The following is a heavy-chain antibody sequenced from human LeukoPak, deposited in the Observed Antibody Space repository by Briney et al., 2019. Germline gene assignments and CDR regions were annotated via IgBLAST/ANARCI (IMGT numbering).Heavy chain of an antibody. Sequence: GGSLRLSCAASGFTFSSYAMSWVRQAPGKGLEWVSAISGSGGSTYYADSVKGLFTISRDNSKNTLYLQMNSLRAEDTAVYYCNRGAFGGYYYGSGRGSAFDIWGQGTMVTVSS. V-gene: IGHV3-23*01. J-gene: IGHJ3*02. CDR1: GFTFSSYA. CDR3: NRGAFGGYYYGSGRGSAFDI. CDR2: ISGSGGST. D-gene: IGHD3-10*01.